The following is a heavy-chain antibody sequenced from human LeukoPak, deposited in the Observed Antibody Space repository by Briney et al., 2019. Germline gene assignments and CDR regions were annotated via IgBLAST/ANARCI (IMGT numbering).Heavy chain of an antibody. CDR1: GGSISSYY. Sequence: SVTLSLTCTVSGGSISSYYWSWIRQPPGKGLEWIGYIYYSGSTNYNPPLKSRVTISVDTSKNQFSLKLSSVTAADTAVYYCARSRRGYSYGYYFDYWGQGTLVTVSS. D-gene: IGHD5-18*01. J-gene: IGHJ4*02. V-gene: IGHV4-59*01. CDR3: ARSRRGYSYGYYFDY. CDR2: IYYSGST.